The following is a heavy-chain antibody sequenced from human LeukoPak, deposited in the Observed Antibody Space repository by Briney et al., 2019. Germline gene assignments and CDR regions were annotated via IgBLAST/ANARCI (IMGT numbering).Heavy chain of an antibody. CDR1: GYTFTSYG. D-gene: IGHD3-22*01. CDR2: ISGYNGNT. J-gene: IGHJ4*02. CDR3: AREYRDYYDSSGNYLDY. V-gene: IGHV1-18*01. Sequence: ASVKVSCKASGYTFTSYGISWVRQAPGQGLEWMGWISGYNGNTNYAQNLQGRVTMTTDTSTSTAYMELRSLRSDDTAVYYCAREYRDYYDSSGNYLDYWGQGTLVTVSS.